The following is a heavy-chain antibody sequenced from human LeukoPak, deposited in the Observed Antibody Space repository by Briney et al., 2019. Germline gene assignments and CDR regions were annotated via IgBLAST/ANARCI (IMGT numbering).Heavy chain of an antibody. CDR2: ITWDSGGT. CDR3: AKGYSNYADWYFDL. Sequence: PGGSLRLSCAAAGFTFDDYTMHWARQAPGTGLEWVSLITWDSGGTYYADSVKGRFTISRDNSKNSLYLQMNSLRTEDTALYYCAKGYSNYADWYFDLWGRGTRVTVSS. CDR1: GFTFDDYT. J-gene: IGHJ2*01. V-gene: IGHV3-43*01. D-gene: IGHD4-11*01.